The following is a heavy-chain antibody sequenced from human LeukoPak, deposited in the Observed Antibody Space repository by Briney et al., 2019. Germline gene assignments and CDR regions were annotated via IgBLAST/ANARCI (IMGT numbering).Heavy chain of an antibody. V-gene: IGHV4-61*01. CDR2: IYYSGST. Sequence: SQTLSLTCTVSGYSISTGYYWDWIRQPPGKGLEWIGYIYYSGSTNYNPSLKSRVTISVDTSKNQFSLKLSSVTAADTAVYYCARNTGYYKTLDYWGQGTLVTVSS. J-gene: IGHJ4*02. CDR1: GYSISTGYY. D-gene: IGHD3-9*01. CDR3: ARNTGYYKTLDY.